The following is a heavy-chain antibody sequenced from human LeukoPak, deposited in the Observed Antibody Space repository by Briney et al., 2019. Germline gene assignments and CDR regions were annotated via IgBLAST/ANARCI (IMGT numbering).Heavy chain of an antibody. J-gene: IGHJ5*02. D-gene: IGHD6-13*01. CDR1: GFTFSSYA. CDR2: ISGSGGST. V-gene: IGHV3-23*01. Sequence: GGSLRLSCAASGFTFSSYAMSWVRQTPGKGLELVSAISGSGGSTYYADSVKGRFTISRDKSKNTLYLQMNSLRAEDTAIYYCAKDGSSNWYGWFDPWGQGTLVTVSS. CDR3: AKDGSSNWYGWFDP.